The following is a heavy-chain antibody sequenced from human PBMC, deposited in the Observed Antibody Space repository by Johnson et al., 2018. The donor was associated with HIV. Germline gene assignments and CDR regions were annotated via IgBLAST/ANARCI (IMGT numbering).Heavy chain of an antibody. CDR1: GFTVSSNY. Sequence: VQLVESGGGVVQPGRSLRLSCAASGFTVSSNYMSWVRQAPGKGLEWVSLIYTGGSTFYADSVKGRFTISRDNSKNALYLQMNSLRAEDTAVYYCARVRVGAFDIWGQGTMVTVSS. CDR2: IYTGGST. CDR3: ARVRVGAFDI. J-gene: IGHJ3*02. V-gene: IGHV3-53*04. D-gene: IGHD1-26*01.